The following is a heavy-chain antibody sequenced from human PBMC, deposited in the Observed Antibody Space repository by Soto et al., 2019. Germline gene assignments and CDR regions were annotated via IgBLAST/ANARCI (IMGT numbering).Heavy chain of an antibody. J-gene: IGHJ6*02. CDR2: IIPIFGTA. V-gene: IGHV1-69*13. CDR1: GGTFSSYA. D-gene: IGHD3-3*01. CDR3: ARGLVLRFYYYYGMDV. Sequence: ASVKVSCKASGGTFSSYAISWVRQAPGQGLEWMGGIIPIFGTANYAQKFQGRVTITADESTSTAYMELSSLRSEDTAVYYCARGLVLRFYYYYGMDVWGQGTTVTVSS.